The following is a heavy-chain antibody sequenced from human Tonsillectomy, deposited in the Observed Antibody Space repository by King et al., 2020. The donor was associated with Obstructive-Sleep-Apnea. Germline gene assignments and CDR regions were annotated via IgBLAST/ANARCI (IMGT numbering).Heavy chain of an antibody. V-gene: IGHV1-18*01. CDR2: VSGDSGDR. Sequence: VQLVQSGAEVKKPGASVKVSCTGSGYTFTRFAISWVRQAPGQGLEWMGWVSGDSGDRNYAQRFQDRVTMTTDTSTRTAYMEMRSLRSDDTAVYYCARLRSDCSGGGCYAGWFDPWGQGTLVTVSS. D-gene: IGHD2-15*01. CDR3: ARLRSDCSGGGCYAGWFDP. CDR1: GYTFTRFA. J-gene: IGHJ5*02.